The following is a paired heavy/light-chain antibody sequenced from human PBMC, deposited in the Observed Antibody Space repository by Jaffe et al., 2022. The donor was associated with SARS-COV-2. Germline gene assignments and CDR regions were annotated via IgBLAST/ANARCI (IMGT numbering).Light chain of an antibody. CDR2: QDN. Sequence: SYELTQPPSVSVSLGQTASITCSGEKLGDKFVYWYQQKPGQSPVVVIRQDNKRPSGIPERFSGSNSGNTATLTISGTQAVDEADYYCQSWDISTVVFGGGTKVIVL. J-gene: IGLJ3*02. V-gene: IGLV3-1*01. CDR3: QSWDISTVV. CDR1: KLGDKF.
Heavy chain of an antibody. CDR2: ISNSGSP. Sequence: QLQLQESGPGLVTPSETLSLTCTVSGGSVSNDDYYWGWIRQPPGKRLEWIGSISNSGSPYYTPSLKSRVAMSVDTSTNQVSLKLSSVTAADTAVYYCARQVAATFGYSHDNWFHPWGQGTLVTVSS. V-gene: IGHV4-39*01. D-gene: IGHD1-26*01. CDR1: GGSVSNDDYY. J-gene: IGHJ5*02. CDR3: ARQVAATFGYSHDNWFHP.